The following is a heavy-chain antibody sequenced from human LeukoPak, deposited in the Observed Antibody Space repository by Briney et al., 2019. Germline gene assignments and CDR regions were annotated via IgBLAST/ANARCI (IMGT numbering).Heavy chain of an antibody. Sequence: ASVKVSCKASGGTFSSYAISWVRQAPGQGLEWMGGIIPIFGTANYAQKFQGRVTITAGESTSTAYMELSSLRSEDTAVYYCATLGDIVGATRGGGYYFDYWGQGTLVTVSS. J-gene: IGHJ4*02. CDR1: GGTFSSYA. CDR3: ATLGDIVGATRGGGYYFDY. V-gene: IGHV1-69*13. D-gene: IGHD1-26*01. CDR2: IIPIFGTA.